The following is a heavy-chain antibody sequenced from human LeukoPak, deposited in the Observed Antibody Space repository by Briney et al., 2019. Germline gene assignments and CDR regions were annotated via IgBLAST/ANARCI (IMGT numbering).Heavy chain of an antibody. D-gene: IGHD3-9*01. CDR2: IYYSGST. J-gene: IGHJ4*02. CDR3: ARVHGILTGYSSLYYFDY. V-gene: IGHV4-31*03. CDR1: GGSISSGGYY. Sequence: PSETLSLTCTVSGGSISSGGYYWSWIRQHPGKGLEWIGYIYYSGSTYYNPSLKSRVTISVDTSKNQFSLKLSSVTAADTAVYYCARVHGILTGYSSLYYFDYWGQGTLVTVPS.